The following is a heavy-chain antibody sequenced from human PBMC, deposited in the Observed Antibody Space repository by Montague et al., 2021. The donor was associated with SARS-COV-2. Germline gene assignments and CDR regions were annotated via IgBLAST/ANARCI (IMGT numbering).Heavy chain of an antibody. J-gene: IGHJ6*03. CDR2: ISTSGSS. Sequence: TLSLTCSVSGDSISHSSFYWTWIRQPAGKGLEWIGHISTSGSSSYNPSLKSRVTIILDTSKQQFSLELTSVTAADTAVYYCARDRRGMAMAGRAYYYYYMDVWGKGTTVTVSS. V-gene: IGHV4-61*09. D-gene: IGHD6-19*01. CDR1: GDSISHSSFY. CDR3: ARDRRGMAMAGRAYYYYYMDV.